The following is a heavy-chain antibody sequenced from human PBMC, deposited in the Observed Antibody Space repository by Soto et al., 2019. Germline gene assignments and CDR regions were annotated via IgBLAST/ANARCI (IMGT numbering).Heavy chain of an antibody. D-gene: IGHD3-9*01. V-gene: IGHV1-8*01. CDR1: GYTFTSYD. J-gene: IGHJ5*02. Sequence: ASVKVSCKASGYTFTSYDINWVRQATGQGLEWMGWMNPNSGNTGYAQKFQGRVTMTRNTSISTAYMELSSLRSEDTAVYYCAREASDILTGYDYNWFDPWGQGTLVTVSS. CDR2: MNPNSGNT. CDR3: AREASDILTGYDYNWFDP.